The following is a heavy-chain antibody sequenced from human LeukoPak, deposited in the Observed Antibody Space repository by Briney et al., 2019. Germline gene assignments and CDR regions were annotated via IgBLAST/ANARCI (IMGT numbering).Heavy chain of an antibody. CDR1: GYSISSGYY. V-gene: IGHV4-38-2*02. CDR2: IYHSGST. J-gene: IGHJ5*02. D-gene: IGHD6-19*01. CDR3: ARDWQQWLESYNWFDP. Sequence: SETLSLTCTVSGYSISSGYYWGWTRQPPGKGLEWIGSIYHSGSTYYNPSLKSRVTISVDTSKNQFSLKLSSVTAADTAVYYCARDWQQWLESYNWFDPWGQGTLVTVSS.